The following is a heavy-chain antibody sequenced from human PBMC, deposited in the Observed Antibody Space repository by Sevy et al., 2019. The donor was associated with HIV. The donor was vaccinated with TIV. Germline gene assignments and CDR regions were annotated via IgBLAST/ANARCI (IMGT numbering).Heavy chain of an antibody. D-gene: IGHD2-21*02. J-gene: IGHJ3*02. CDR3: AKGWGDPSDYGAFDI. Sequence: GSLRLSCAASGFTFSRYAMRWVRQAPGKGLEWGSAISGSGGSTYYADSVKGRFTISRDNSKNTLYLQMNSLRAEDTAVYYCAKGWGDPSDYGAFDIWGQGTMVTVSS. V-gene: IGHV3-23*01. CDR2: ISGSGGST. CDR1: GFTFSRYA.